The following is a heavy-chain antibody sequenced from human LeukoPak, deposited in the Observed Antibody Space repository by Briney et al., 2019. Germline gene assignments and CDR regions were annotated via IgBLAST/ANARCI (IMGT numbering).Heavy chain of an antibody. J-gene: IGHJ4*02. V-gene: IGHV3-74*01. Sequence: PGGSLRLSCVASGFTFDRHWMHWVRQAPGKGLVWVSRIDTDGSDRGYAESVKGRFTISRDNTKNTLYLQMDSPRVEDTAVYYCARGGFIVGANQYFQWWGQGTRVIVSS. CDR3: ARGGFIVGANQYFQW. CDR1: GFTFDRHW. D-gene: IGHD3-16*02. CDR2: IDTDGSDR.